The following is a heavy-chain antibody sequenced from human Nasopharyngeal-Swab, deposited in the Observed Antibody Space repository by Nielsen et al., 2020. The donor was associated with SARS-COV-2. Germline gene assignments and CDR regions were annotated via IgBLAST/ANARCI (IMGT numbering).Heavy chain of an antibody. CDR1: GFTFSSYT. Sequence: GESLKISCAASGFTFSSYTMLWVRQAPGRGLEWVANIGSSGSNIYYADSVKGRFTISRDNAKNSLYLQMNSLRDEDTAVYYCARDRWGGVTGGDYWGQGILVTVSS. D-gene: IGHD3-16*01. CDR3: ARDRWGGVTGGDY. J-gene: IGHJ4*02. CDR2: IGSSGSNI. V-gene: IGHV3-48*02.